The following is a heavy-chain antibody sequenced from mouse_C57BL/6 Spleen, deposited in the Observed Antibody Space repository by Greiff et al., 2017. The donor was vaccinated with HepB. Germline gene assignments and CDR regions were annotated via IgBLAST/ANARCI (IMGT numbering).Heavy chain of an antibody. CDR3: ARGYYSNYFDY. D-gene: IGHD2-5*01. Sequence: VQLKQSGPGMVKPSQSLSLTCTVTGYSITSGYDWHWIRHFPGNKLEWMGYISYSGSTNYNPSLKSRISITHDTSKNHFFLKLNSVTTEDTATYYCARGYYSNYFDYWGQGTTLTVSS. J-gene: IGHJ2*01. V-gene: IGHV3-1*01. CDR1: GYSITSGYD. CDR2: ISYSGST.